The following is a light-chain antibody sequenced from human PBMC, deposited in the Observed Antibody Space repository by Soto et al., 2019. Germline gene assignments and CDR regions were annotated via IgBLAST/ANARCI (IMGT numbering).Light chain of an antibody. CDR2: KAS. CDR1: QSISSW. V-gene: IGKV1-5*03. J-gene: IGKJ2*01. CDR3: QQYNSYSPVT. Sequence: DIQMTQSPSTLSASVGDRVTITCRANQSISSWLAWYQQKPGKAPKLLIYKASSLESGVPSRFSGSGSGTEFTLTISSLQPDDFATYYCQQYNSYSPVTFGQGTKLEIK.